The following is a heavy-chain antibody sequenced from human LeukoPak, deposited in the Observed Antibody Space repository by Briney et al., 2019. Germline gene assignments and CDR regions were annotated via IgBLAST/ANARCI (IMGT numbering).Heavy chain of an antibody. J-gene: IGHJ4*02. Sequence: GASVRVSCKASGYTFTNYYIHWVRQAPGQGLEWRGIINPSGGTTSSPQKFHGRRAMTTDTSTATAYMELSSLPCEDTAVYCSRGRICFDRPYKDWGQGTLVTVSS. V-gene: IGHV1-46*01. D-gene: IGHD2-15*01. CDR2: INPSGGTT. CDR1: GYTFTNYY. CDR3: SRGRICFDRPYKD.